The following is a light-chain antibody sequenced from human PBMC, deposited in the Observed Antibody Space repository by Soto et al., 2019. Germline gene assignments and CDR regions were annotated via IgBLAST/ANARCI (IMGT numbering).Light chain of an antibody. J-gene: IGKJ1*01. V-gene: IGKV1-5*01. CDR2: DAS. CDR3: QQYNSFPWT. CDR1: QRISSW. Sequence: DIQMTQTPSTLSASVGERVTITCRASQRISSWLAWYQQKPGKVPNLLIYDASRLETGVPLRFSGSGSATEFTLTISSLQPDDFVTYYCQQYNSFPWTFGQGTKVDI.